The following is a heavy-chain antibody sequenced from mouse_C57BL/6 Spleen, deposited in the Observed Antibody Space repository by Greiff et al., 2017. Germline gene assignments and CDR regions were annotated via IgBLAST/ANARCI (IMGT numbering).Heavy chain of an antibody. CDR1: GYSITSGYY. Sequence: LQESGPGLVKPSQSLSLTCCVTGYSITSGYYWNWIRQFPGNKLEWMGYISYDGSNNYNPSLKNRISITRDTSKNQFFLKLNSVTTEDTATYYCARRGYLWYFDVWGTGTTVTVSS. CDR2: ISYDGSN. CDR3: ARRGYLWYFDV. D-gene: IGHD5-1*01. V-gene: IGHV3-6*01. J-gene: IGHJ1*03.